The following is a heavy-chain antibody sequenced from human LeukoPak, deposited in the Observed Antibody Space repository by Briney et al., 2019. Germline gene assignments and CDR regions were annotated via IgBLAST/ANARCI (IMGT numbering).Heavy chain of an antibody. V-gene: IGHV4-39*01. CDR3: AKHYMGTSYNRGLDS. CDR2: IYYSGYT. D-gene: IGHD3-10*01. CDR1: GGSISSSSYY. J-gene: IGHJ4*02. Sequence: SETLSLTCTVSGGSISSSSYYWGWIRQPPGKGLEWIGSIYYSGYTYYNPSLESRVTISVDTSKNQFSLKLSSVTAADTAIYYCAKHYMGTSYNRGLDSWGQGTLVTVSS.